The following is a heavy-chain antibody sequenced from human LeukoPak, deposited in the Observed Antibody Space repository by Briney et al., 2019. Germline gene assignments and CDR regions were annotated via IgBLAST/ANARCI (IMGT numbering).Heavy chain of an antibody. CDR2: INSDESIT. CDR3: ARGLVPGFLDY. V-gene: IGHV3-74*01. CDR1: GFTFSSSW. Sequence: GGSLRLSCAASGFTFSSSWMYWVRQAPGKGLVWVSRINSDESITTYADSVKGRFTISRDNAKNTLYLQMNSLRAEDTAVYYCARGLVPGFLDYWGQGTPVTVSS. D-gene: IGHD4-11*01. J-gene: IGHJ4*02.